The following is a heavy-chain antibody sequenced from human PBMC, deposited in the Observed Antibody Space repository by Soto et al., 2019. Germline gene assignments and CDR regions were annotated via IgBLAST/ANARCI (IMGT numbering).Heavy chain of an antibody. CDR2: IIPIFGTA. D-gene: IGHD3-16*01. CDR1: GGTFSSYA. V-gene: IGHV1-69*13. CDR3: ARGLHDLYTVDYYYYGMDV. J-gene: IGHJ6*02. Sequence: SVKVSCKASGGTFSSYAISWVRQAPGQGLEWMGGIIPIFGTANYAQKFQGRVTITADESTSTAYMELSSLRSEDTAVYYCARGLHDLYTVDYYYYGMDVWGQGTTVTVSS.